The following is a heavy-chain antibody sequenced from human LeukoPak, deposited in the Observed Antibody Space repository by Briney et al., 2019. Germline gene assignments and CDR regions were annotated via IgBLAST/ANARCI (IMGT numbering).Heavy chain of an antibody. J-gene: IGHJ4*02. CDR1: GDNVSSNSAA. CDR3: ARGRQWLILYYFDD. Sequence: SQTLSLTCAISGDNVSSNSAAWNWIRQSPSRGLEWLGRTYYRSKWYNDYAVSVKSRITINPDTSRNQFSLQLDSVTPEDTAVYYCARGRQWLILYYFDDWGQGTLVTVSS. D-gene: IGHD6-19*01. V-gene: IGHV6-1*01. CDR2: TYYRSKWYN.